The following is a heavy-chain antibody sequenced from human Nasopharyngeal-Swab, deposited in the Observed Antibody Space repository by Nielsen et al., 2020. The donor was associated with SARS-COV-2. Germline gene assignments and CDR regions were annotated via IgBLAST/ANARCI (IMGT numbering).Heavy chain of an antibody. V-gene: IGHV3-53*01. D-gene: IGHD3-22*01. CDR1: GFTVSSNY. CDR3: ARDRSGYYDFDY. Sequence: GESLKISCAASGFTVSSNYMSWVRQAPGKGLEWVSVIYSGGSTYYADSVKGRFTISRDNSKNTLYLQMNSLRAEDTSLYYCARDRSGYYDFDYWGQGTLVTVSS. CDR2: IYSGGST. J-gene: IGHJ4*02.